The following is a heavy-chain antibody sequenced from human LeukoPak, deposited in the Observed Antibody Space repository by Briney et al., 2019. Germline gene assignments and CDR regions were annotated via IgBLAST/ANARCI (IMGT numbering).Heavy chain of an antibody. CDR2: IYPGDSDT. CDR1: GYSFTSYW. Sequence: GESLKIFCKGSGYSFTSYWIGWVRQMPGKGLEWMGIIYPGDSDTRYSPSFQGQVTISADKSISTAYLQWSSLKASDTAMYYCARLDCSGGSCYSGPFYYWGQGTLVTVSS. V-gene: IGHV5-51*01. D-gene: IGHD2-15*01. CDR3: ARLDCSGGSCYSGPFYY. J-gene: IGHJ4*02.